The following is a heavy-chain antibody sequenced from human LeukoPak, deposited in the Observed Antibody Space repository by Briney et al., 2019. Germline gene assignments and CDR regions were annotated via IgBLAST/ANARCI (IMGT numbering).Heavy chain of an antibody. V-gene: IGHV3-53*01. CDR3: ARGVYGSGYYYYMDV. CDR1: GFTVSSNY. CDR2: IYSGGST. J-gene: IGHJ6*03. Sequence: GGSLRLSCAASGFTVSSNYMSWVRQAPGKGLEWVSVIYSGGSTYYADSVKGRFTISRDNSKNTLYLQMNSLRAEDTAVYYCARGVYGSGYYYYMDVRGKGTTVTVSS. D-gene: IGHD3-10*01.